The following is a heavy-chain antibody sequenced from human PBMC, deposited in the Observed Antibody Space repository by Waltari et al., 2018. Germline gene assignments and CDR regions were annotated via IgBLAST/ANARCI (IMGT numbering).Heavy chain of an antibody. Sequence: QPQLQESGPGLVKPSETLSLTCSVSGDSISSSRYYWGWIRQSPGKGLEWLGSIYYSGSIYYNPTLQSRVTISGDTSKNQCSLNLSSVTAADTAIYYCARHWKRNGYRFDPWGQGTRVNVSS. V-gene: IGHV4-39*01. J-gene: IGHJ5*02. D-gene: IGHD5-12*01. CDR2: IYYSGSI. CDR3: ARHWKRNGYRFDP. CDR1: GDSISSSRYY.